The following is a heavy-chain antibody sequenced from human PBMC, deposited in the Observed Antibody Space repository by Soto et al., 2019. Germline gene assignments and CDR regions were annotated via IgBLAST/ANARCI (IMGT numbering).Heavy chain of an antibody. D-gene: IGHD6-6*01. CDR1: GFTVSGNY. CDR2: IYNGGGT. V-gene: IGHV3-53*01. Sequence: GGSLRLSCAASGFTVSGNYMSWVRQAPGKGLEWVPVIYNGGGTYYADSVKGRFTISRDNSKNTLYLQMNSLRAEDTAVYYCASTRGSSYDYWGQGTLVTVSS. CDR3: ASTRGSSYDY. J-gene: IGHJ4*02.